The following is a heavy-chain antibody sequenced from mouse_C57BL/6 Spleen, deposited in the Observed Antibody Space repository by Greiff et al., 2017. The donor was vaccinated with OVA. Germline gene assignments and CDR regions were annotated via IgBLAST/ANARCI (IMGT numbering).Heavy chain of an antibody. CDR3: ARHGSGYFDV. D-gene: IGHD1-1*01. J-gene: IGHJ1*03. Sequence: EVKLMESGGGLVKPGGSLKLSCAASGFTFSDYGMHWVRQAPEKGLEWVAYISSGSSTIYYADTVKGRFTISRDNAKNTLFLQMTSLRSEDTAMYYCARHGSGYFDVWGTGTTVTVSS. CDR1: GFTFSDYG. CDR2: ISSGSSTI. V-gene: IGHV5-17*01.